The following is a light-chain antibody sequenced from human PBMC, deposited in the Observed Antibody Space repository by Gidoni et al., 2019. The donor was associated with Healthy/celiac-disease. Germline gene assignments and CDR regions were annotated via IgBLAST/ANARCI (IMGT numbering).Light chain of an antibody. CDR2: WAS. CDR3: QQYYSTPHT. J-gene: IGKJ4*01. Sequence: DIVLTQSPAFLAVSLGERATINCKSSQSVLYSTNNKNYLAWYQQKPGQPPKLLIYWASTRESGVPDRFSGSGSGTDFTLTISSLQAEDVAVYYCQQYYSTPHTFGGGTKVEIK. CDR1: QSVLYSTNNKNY. V-gene: IGKV4-1*01.